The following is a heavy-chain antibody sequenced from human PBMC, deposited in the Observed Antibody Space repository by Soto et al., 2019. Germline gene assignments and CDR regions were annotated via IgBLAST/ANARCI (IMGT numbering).Heavy chain of an antibody. CDR3: AKDRCSGGSCYIY. J-gene: IGHJ4*02. Sequence: EVQLLESGGGLVQPGGSLRLSCAAAGFTFSSYAMSWVRQAPGKGLEWVSAISGSGGSTYYADSVKGRFTISRDNSKNTLYLQMNSLRAEDTAVYYCAKDRCSGGSCYIYWGQGTLVTVSS. CDR1: GFTFSSYA. CDR2: ISGSGGST. V-gene: IGHV3-23*01. D-gene: IGHD2-15*01.